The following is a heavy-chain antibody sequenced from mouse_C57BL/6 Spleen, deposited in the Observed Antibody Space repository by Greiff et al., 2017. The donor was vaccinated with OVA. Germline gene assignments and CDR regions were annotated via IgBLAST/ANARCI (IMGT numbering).Heavy chain of an antibody. D-gene: IGHD1-1*01. CDR2: ISNLAYSI. CDR3: ARQNYGSSYNWYFDV. Sequence: VQRVESGGGLVQPGGSLKLSCAASGFTFSDYGMAWVRQAPRKGPEWVAFISNLAYSIYYADTVTGRFTISRENAKNTLYLEMSSLRSEDTAMYYCARQNYGSSYNWYFDVWGTGTTVTVSS. CDR1: GFTFSDYG. V-gene: IGHV5-15*01. J-gene: IGHJ1*03.